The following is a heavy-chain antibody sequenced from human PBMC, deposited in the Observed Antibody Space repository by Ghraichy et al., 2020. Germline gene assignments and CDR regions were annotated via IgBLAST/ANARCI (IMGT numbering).Heavy chain of an antibody. CDR1: GGSFSAYY. J-gene: IGHJ1*01. CDR3: AKWVFAAGTKFHH. CDR2: IDHSGGT. D-gene: IGHD1-1*01. V-gene: IGHV4-34*01. Sequence: SETLSLTCAVYGGSFSAYYWTWIRQPPGKGLEWIGEIDHSGGTNYNPSLKSRVTISVDTSKNHHSLKLNSVTAADTAVYYCAKWVFAAGTKFHHWGQGTLVTVSS.